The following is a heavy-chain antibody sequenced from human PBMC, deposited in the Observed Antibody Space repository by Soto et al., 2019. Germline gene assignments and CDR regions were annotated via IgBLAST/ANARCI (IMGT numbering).Heavy chain of an antibody. D-gene: IGHD4-17*01. J-gene: IGHJ6*02. CDR1: GGSISSGGYY. CDR2: IYYSGST. V-gene: IGHV4-31*03. Sequence: QVQLQESGPGLVKPSQTLSLTCTVSGGSISSGGYYWSWIRQHPGKGLEWIGYIYYSGSTYYNPSLKSRVTISVDTSKNQFSLKLSSVTAADTAVYYCAKLGGVTTWDRNYYYGMDVWGQGTTVTVSS. CDR3: AKLGGVTTWDRNYYYGMDV.